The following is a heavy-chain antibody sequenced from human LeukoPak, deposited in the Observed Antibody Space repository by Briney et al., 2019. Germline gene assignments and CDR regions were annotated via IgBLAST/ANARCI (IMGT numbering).Heavy chain of an antibody. V-gene: IGHV3-23*01. CDR3: SKDRVSMIVVVAFDI. CDR2: ISGSGLRT. Sequence: GGSLRLSCAASGFTFTNYAIGSVRQAPGKGLEWVSAISGSGLRTYYADSVKGRFTISRDISKNTLYLQMDSLRAEDTAVYYCSKDRVSMIVVVAFDIWGQGTMVTVSS. CDR1: GFTFTNYA. D-gene: IGHD3-22*01. J-gene: IGHJ3*02.